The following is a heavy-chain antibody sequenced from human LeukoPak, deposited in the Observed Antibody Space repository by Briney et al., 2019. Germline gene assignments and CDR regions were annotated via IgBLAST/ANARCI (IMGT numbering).Heavy chain of an antibody. Sequence: ASVKVSCKVSGYTPTEFSMHWVRQAPGKGLEWMGHFDPENGDTIYAQKFQGRVTMTEDTSTDTAYMELSSLRSEDTAVYYCATDPYYDRYYFDYWGQGTLVTVSS. CDR3: ATDPYYDRYYFDY. D-gene: IGHD3-3*01. J-gene: IGHJ4*02. CDR1: GYTPTEFS. CDR2: FDPENGDT. V-gene: IGHV1-24*01.